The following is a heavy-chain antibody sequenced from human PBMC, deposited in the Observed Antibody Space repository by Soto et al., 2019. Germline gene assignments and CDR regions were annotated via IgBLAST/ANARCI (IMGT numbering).Heavy chain of an antibody. Sequence: GASVKVSCKASGYTFTSYAMHWVRQAPGQRLEWMGWINAGNGNTKYSQKFQGRVTITRDTSASTAYMELSSLRSEDTAVYYCAGDRVPVGNSDVSNWFDPWGQGTLVTVSS. D-gene: IGHD3-16*01. J-gene: IGHJ5*02. CDR1: GYTFTSYA. CDR3: AGDRVPVGNSDVSNWFDP. V-gene: IGHV1-3*01. CDR2: INAGNGNT.